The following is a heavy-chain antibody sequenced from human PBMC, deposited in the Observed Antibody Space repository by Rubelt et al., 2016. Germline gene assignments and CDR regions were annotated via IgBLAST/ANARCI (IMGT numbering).Heavy chain of an antibody. V-gene: IGHV4-61*05. CDR1: GGSISSSSYY. CDR2: IYYSGST. J-gene: IGHJ4*02. D-gene: IGHD5-24*01. Sequence: QLQLQESGPGLVKPSETLSLTCTVSGGSISSSSYYWGWIRQPPGKGLEWIGYIYYSGSTNCNPSFKSRVTISVDTSKNQFSLKLSAVTAADTAVYYCARFKSFSMADYWGQGTLVTVSS. CDR3: ARFKSFSMADY.